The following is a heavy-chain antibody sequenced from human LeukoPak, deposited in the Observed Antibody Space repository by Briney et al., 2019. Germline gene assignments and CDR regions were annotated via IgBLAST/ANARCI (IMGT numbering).Heavy chain of an antibody. Sequence: SETLSLTCTVSGGSISSYYWSWIRQPPGKGLEWIGYIYYSGSTNYNPSLKSRVTISVDTSKNQFSLKLSSVTAEDTALYYCARGGWLASTDAFDIWGQGTMVTVSS. J-gene: IGHJ3*02. D-gene: IGHD6-19*01. V-gene: IGHV4-59*01. CDR2: IYYSGST. CDR3: ARGGWLASTDAFDI. CDR1: GGSISSYY.